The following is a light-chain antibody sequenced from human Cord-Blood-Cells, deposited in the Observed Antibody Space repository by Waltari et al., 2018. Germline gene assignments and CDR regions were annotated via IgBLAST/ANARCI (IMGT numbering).Light chain of an antibody. CDR2: KSS. Sequence: DIQMIQSPSTLSASVGDRVTITCRASQSISSWLAWYQQRPGKAPKLLIYKSSSLESGVPSRFSDSGSGTEYTLTISSLQPDDFATYYCQQYNSYWTFGQGTKVEIK. J-gene: IGKJ1*01. V-gene: IGKV1-5*03. CDR3: QQYNSYWT. CDR1: QSISSW.